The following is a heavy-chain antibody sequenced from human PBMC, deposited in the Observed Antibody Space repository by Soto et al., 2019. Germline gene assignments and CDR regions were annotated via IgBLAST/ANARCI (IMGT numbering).Heavy chain of an antibody. Sequence: SETLSLTCTVSGGSIRSSRGHWGWIRQPPGKGLEWIGSIYYSGSTYYNPSLKSRVTISVDTSKNQFSLKLSSVTAADTAVYYCARLLRSYFAYWGQGTLVIVTS. CDR3: ARLLRSYFAY. CDR2: IYYSGST. CDR1: GGSIRSSRGH. J-gene: IGHJ4*02. V-gene: IGHV4-39*01.